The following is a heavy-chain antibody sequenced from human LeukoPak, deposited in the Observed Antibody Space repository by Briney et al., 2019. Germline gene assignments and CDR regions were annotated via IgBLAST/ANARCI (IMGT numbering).Heavy chain of an antibody. D-gene: IGHD3-22*01. CDR1: GGSISGYY. J-gene: IGHJ4*02. CDR2: IYYSGTT. Sequence: SETLSLTCSVSGGSISGYYWSWIRQPPGKGLEWIGYIYYSGTTIYNPSLKSRLTISLDTSKNQFSLKLSSVTAADTAVYYCARYRNYYDSSGYYYVSSFDYWGQGTLVTVSS. CDR3: ARYRNYYDSSGYYYVSSFDY. V-gene: IGHV4-59*08.